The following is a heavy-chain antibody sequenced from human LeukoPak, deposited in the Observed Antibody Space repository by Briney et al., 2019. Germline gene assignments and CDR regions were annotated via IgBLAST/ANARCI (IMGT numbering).Heavy chain of an antibody. V-gene: IGHV1-8*03. CDR2: MNPHSGNT. J-gene: IGHJ3*02. CDR3: ARGRRDVFDI. Sequence: ASVKVSCKASGYTFTFYDIQWVRQAAGQGLEWMGWMNPHSGNTGYAQKFLCRITLTRNTSTSMAYMELTSLKSEDTAVYYCARGRRDVFDIWGQGTTVTVS. CDR1: GYTFTFYD.